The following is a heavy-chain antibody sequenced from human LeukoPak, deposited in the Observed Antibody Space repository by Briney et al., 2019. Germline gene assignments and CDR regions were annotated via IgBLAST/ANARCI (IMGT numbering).Heavy chain of an antibody. J-gene: IGHJ4*02. V-gene: IGHV3-20*04. D-gene: IGHD3-16*01. CDR2: INWNGGST. CDR3: ARNSPIMITFGGFPDY. CDR1: GFTFDDYG. Sequence: GGSLRLSCAASGFTFDDYGMSWVRQAPGKGLEWVSGINWNGGSTGYADSVKGRFTISRNNAKNSLYLQMNSLRAEDTAVYYCARNSPIMITFGGFPDYWGQGTQVTVSS.